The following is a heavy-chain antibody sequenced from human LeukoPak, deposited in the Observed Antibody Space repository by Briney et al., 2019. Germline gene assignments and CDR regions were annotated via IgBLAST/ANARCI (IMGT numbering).Heavy chain of an antibody. CDR1: GDRVSSNSVA. V-gene: IGHV6-1*01. CDR3: ARDRGSLRYYFDY. J-gene: IGHJ4*02. CDR2: TYYRSKWYN. Sequence: SQTLSLTCAISGDRVSSNSVAWNWIRQSPSRGLEWLGSTYYRSKWYNDYALSVKSRITINPDTSKNQFSLQLNSVTPKDTAVYYCARDRGSLRYYFDYWGQGTLVTVSS. D-gene: IGHD1-26*01.